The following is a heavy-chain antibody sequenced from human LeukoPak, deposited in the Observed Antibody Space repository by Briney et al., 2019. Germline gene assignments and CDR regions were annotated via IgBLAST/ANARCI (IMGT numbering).Heavy chain of an antibody. J-gene: IGHJ4*02. Sequence: GGSLRLSCAASGLTFSSYGMHWVRQAPGKGLEWVAVISYDGSNKKYADSVKGRFTISRDNSKKTLDLQMNSLRAEDTALYYCAKKYSNYVDYWGQGTLVTVSS. CDR2: ISYDGSNK. CDR1: GLTFSSYG. D-gene: IGHD4-11*01. CDR3: AKKYSNYVDY. V-gene: IGHV3-30*18.